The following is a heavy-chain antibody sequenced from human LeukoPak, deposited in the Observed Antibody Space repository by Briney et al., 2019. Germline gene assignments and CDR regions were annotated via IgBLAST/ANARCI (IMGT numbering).Heavy chain of an antibody. CDR3: ARDRKWIQLCHDAFDI. V-gene: IGHV1-69*04. Sequence: SVKVSCKASGGTFSSYAISWVRQAPGQGLEWMGRIIPILGIANYAQKFQGGVTITADKSTSTAYMELSSLRSEDTAVYYCARDRKWIQLCHDAFDIWGQGTMVTVSS. D-gene: IGHD5-18*01. CDR1: GGTFSSYA. CDR2: IIPILGIA. J-gene: IGHJ3*02.